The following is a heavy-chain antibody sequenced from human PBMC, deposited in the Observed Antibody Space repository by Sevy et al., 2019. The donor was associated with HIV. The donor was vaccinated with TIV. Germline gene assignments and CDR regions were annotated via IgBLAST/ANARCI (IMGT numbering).Heavy chain of an antibody. CDR1: GFTFSSYW. D-gene: IGHD1-26*01. Sequence: GGSLRLSCAASGFTFSSYWMHWVRQAPGKGLVWVSRIKTDGSDTSYADSVKGRFTISRDNTKNTLYLQMNSLRAEDTAVYYCARRPTDQSGSYWFDPWGQGTVVTVSS. V-gene: IGHV3-74*01. CDR3: ARRPTDQSGSYWFDP. J-gene: IGHJ5*02. CDR2: IKTDGSDT.